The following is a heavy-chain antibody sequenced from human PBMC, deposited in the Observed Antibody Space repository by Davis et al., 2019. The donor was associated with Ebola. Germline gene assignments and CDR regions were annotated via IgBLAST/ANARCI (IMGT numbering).Heavy chain of an antibody. Sequence: SVKVSCKASGGTFSNYVIAWVRQAPGQGLEWMGGIIPIFAAPMYAQKFQDRVTITADQSTSTAYLEVSRLRSEDTAVYFCARLTASNQGWFDPWGQGTLVTVSS. V-gene: IGHV1-69*13. J-gene: IGHJ5*02. CDR3: ARLTASNQGWFDP. D-gene: IGHD2-2*01. CDR2: IIPIFAAP. CDR1: GGTFSNYV.